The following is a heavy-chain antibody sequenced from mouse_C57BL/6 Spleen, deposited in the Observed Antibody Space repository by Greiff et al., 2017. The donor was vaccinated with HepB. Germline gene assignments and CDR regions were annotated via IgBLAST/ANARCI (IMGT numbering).Heavy chain of an antibody. CDR3: TRPPIYYDYGAFFDY. CDR1: GYTFTSYW. D-gene: IGHD2-4*01. V-gene: IGHV1-7*01. CDR2: INPSSGYT. J-gene: IGHJ2*01. Sequence: VQLQQSGAELAKPGASVKLSCTASGYTFTSYWMHWVKQRPGQGLEWIGYINPSSGYTKYNQKFKDKATLTADKSSSTAYMQLSRLTYADSAVYYCTRPPIYYDYGAFFDYWGQGTTLTVSS.